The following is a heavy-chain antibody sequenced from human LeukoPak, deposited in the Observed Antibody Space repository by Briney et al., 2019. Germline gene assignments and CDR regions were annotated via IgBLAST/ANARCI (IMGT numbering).Heavy chain of an antibody. CDR3: ARGRFLEWLLSGAFDI. J-gene: IGHJ3*02. Sequence: SVKVSXKASGGTFSSYAISWVRQAPGQGLEWMGGIIPIFGTANYAQKFQGRVTITADESTSTAYMELSSLRSEDTAVYHCARGRFLEWLLSGAFDIWGQGTMVTVSS. CDR1: GGTFSSYA. D-gene: IGHD3-3*01. V-gene: IGHV1-69*01. CDR2: IIPIFGTA.